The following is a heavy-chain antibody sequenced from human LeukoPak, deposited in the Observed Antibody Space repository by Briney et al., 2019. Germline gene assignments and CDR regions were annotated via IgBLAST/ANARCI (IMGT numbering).Heavy chain of an antibody. CDR3: ATELGGYDSGYYYMDV. D-gene: IGHD5-12*01. CDR2: FDPEDGET. Sequence: ASVKVSCKVSGYTLTELSMHWVRQAPGKGLEWMGGFDPEDGETIYAQKFQGRVTMTEDTSTDTAYMELSSLRSEDTAVYYCATELGGYDSGYYYMDVWGKGTTVTVSS. CDR1: GYTLTELS. V-gene: IGHV1-24*01. J-gene: IGHJ6*03.